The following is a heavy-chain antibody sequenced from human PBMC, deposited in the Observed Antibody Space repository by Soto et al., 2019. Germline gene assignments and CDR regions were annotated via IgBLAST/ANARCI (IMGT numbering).Heavy chain of an antibody. CDR1: VFTFDYFA. CDR2: VNWDGDTT. D-gene: IGHD4-17*01. V-gene: IGHV3-43D*04. J-gene: IGHJ6*02. Sequence: LXLSCAAAVFTFDYFAMCWVRQVPWKGLEWISLVNWDGDTTFYADSVKGRFIISRDNSKNSVYLQMNSLRSEDSAMYYCAKGATVTTHYQYYGMDVWGQGTTVTVSS. CDR3: AKGATVTTHYQYYGMDV.